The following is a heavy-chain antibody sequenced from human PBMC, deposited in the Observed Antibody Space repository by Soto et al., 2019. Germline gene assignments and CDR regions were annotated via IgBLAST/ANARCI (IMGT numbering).Heavy chain of an antibody. CDR2: INAGNGNT. J-gene: IGHJ4*02. V-gene: IGHV1-3*01. Sequence: ASVKVSCKASGYTFTSYAMHWVRQAPGQRLEWMGWINAGNGNTKYLQKFQGRVTITRDTSASTAYMELSSLRSEDTAVYYCARDLGVGAASDYWGQGTLVTVS. CDR3: ARDLGVGAASDY. CDR1: GYTFTSYA. D-gene: IGHD1-26*01.